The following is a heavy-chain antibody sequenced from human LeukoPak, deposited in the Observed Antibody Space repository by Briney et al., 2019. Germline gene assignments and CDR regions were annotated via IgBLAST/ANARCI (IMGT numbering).Heavy chain of an antibody. CDR2: INHSGST. CDR1: GGSFSGYY. Sequence: SETLSLTCAVYGGSFSGYYWSWIRQPPGKGLGWIGEINHSGSTNYNPSLKSRVTISVDTSKNQFSLKLSSVTAADTAVYYCARNAGTMVRGVIPYYFDYWGRGTLVTVSS. D-gene: IGHD3-10*01. CDR3: ARNAGTMVRGVIPYYFDY. V-gene: IGHV4-34*01. J-gene: IGHJ4*02.